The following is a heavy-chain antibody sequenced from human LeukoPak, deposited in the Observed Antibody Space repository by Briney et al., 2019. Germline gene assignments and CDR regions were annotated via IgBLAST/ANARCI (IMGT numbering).Heavy chain of an antibody. D-gene: IGHD5-18*01. Sequence: GESLKISCEASGYTFTNYWIGWLRQMPGKGLEWMGIIYPGDSDTRYSPSFQGQVTISADKSINTSYLQWNSLKASDTAMYYCARRGVGYINWFDPWGQGTLATVSS. V-gene: IGHV5-51*01. CDR2: IYPGDSDT. CDR1: GYTFTNYW. J-gene: IGHJ5*02. CDR3: ARRGVGYINWFDP.